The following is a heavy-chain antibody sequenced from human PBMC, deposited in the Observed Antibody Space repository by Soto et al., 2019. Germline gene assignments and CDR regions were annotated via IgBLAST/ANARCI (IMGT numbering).Heavy chain of an antibody. CDR2: FDPEDGET. CDR3: AAANDFWSGYASYYYYYGMDV. Sequence: ASVKVSCKVSGYTLTELSMHWVRQAPGKGLEWMGGFDPEDGETIYAQKFQGRVTMTEDTSTDTAYMELSSLRSEDTAVYYCAAANDFWSGYASYYYYYGMDVWGQGTTVTVSS. V-gene: IGHV1-24*01. D-gene: IGHD3-3*01. J-gene: IGHJ6*02. CDR1: GYTLTELS.